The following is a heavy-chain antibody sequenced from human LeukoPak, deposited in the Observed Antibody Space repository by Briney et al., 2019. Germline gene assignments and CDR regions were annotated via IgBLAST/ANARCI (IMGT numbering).Heavy chain of an antibody. J-gene: IGHJ6*04. Sequence: GGSLRLSCAASGFTFSNYWMSWVRQAPGKGLEWVGNIKQDGSEKYYVDSVKCRFTISRDNARNSLYLQMNSLRAEDTAVYYCAELGITMIGGVWGKGTTVTISS. CDR3: AELGITMIGGV. V-gene: IGHV3-7*01. CDR1: GFTFSNYW. CDR2: IKQDGSEK. D-gene: IGHD3-10*02.